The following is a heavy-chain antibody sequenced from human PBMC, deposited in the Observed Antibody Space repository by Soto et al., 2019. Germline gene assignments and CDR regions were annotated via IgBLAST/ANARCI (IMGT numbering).Heavy chain of an antibody. CDR3: ARSQARGYSYGYFDY. Sequence: GASVKVSCKASGGTFSSYAISWVRQAPGQGLEWMGGIIPIFGTANYAQKFQGSVTITADESTSTAYMELSSLRSEDTAVYYCARSQARGYSYGYFDYWGQGTLVTVSS. J-gene: IGHJ4*02. V-gene: IGHV1-69*13. CDR2: IIPIFGTA. D-gene: IGHD5-18*01. CDR1: GGTFSSYA.